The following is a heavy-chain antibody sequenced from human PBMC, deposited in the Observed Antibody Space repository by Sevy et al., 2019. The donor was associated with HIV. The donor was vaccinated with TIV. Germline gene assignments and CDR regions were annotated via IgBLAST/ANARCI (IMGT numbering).Heavy chain of an antibody. Sequence: GGSLRLSCAASGFTFSSYSMNWVRQAPGKGLEWVSSISSSSSYIYYADSVKGRFTISRDNAKNSLYLQMNSLRAEDTALYYCARDKANLGTEFDYWGQGTLVTVSS. J-gene: IGHJ4*02. CDR3: ARDKANLGTEFDY. CDR2: ISSSSSYI. D-gene: IGHD1-1*01. V-gene: IGHV3-21*01. CDR1: GFTFSSYS.